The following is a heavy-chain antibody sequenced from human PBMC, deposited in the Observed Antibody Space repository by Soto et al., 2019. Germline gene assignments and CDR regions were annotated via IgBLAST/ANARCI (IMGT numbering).Heavy chain of an antibody. D-gene: IGHD6-13*01. CDR2: IYSGGST. CDR3: ARGIAAAGTPAGYYFDY. V-gene: IGHV3-53*01. CDR1: GFTVSSNY. J-gene: IGHJ4*02. Sequence: PGGSLRLSCAASGFTVSSNYMSWVRQAPGKGLEWVSVIYSGGSTYYADSVKGRFTISRDNSKNTLYLQMNSLRAEDTAVYYCARGIAAAGTPAGYYFDYWGQGTLVTVSS.